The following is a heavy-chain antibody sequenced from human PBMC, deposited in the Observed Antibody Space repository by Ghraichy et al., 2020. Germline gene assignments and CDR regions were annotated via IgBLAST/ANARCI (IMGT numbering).Heavy chain of an antibody. CDR2: IYYNGST. V-gene: IGHV4-61*01. CDR1: GGSVSSGFFY. D-gene: IGHD5-24*01. J-gene: IGHJ4*02. Sequence: SQTLSLTCTVSGGSVSSGFFYWDWMRQPPGKGLEWIGYIYYNGSTNYNYNPSLKSRVIISVDTSKNQFSLKLTSVTAADTAVYFCARTGGGYNYPDYWGRGTLVTVSS. CDR3: ARTGGGYNYPDY.